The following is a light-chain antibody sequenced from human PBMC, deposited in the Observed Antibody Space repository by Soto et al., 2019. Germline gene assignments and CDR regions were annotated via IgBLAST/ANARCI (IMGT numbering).Light chain of an antibody. J-gene: IGKJ3*01. CDR1: QDIRNC. V-gene: IGKV1-27*01. Sequence: DIQMTQSPTSLSASVGDRVTITCRASQDIRNCVAWYQQKPGKAPKLLIYAASTLQSGVPTRFSGSGSRTDFTLTISSLQPEDVATYSCQKSSSVPVFGAGTKVEIK. CDR2: AAS. CDR3: QKSSSVPV.